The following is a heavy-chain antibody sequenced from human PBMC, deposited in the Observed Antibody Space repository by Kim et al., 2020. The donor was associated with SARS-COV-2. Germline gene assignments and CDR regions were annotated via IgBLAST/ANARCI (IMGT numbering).Heavy chain of an antibody. CDR1: GFTFSSYA. D-gene: IGHD3-22*01. J-gene: IGHJ4*02. CDR2: ISYDGSNK. CDR3: ARGANMIVLGY. Sequence: GGSLRLSCAASGFTFSSYAMHWVRQAPGKGLEWVAVISYDGSNKFYADSVKGRFTISRDNSKDTLYLQMNSLRAEDTAVYFCARGANMIVLGYWGQGTLVTVSS. V-gene: IGHV3-30-3*01.